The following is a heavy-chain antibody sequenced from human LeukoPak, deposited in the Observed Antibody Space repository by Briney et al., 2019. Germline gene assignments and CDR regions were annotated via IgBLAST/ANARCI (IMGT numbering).Heavy chain of an antibody. J-gene: IGHJ4*02. CDR1: GFTFSNDW. Sequence: GGSLRLSCAVSGFTFSNDWMHWVRQAPGKGLLWVSRISGDGTTTNYADSVKGRFTISRDNAKNMLYLQMDSLRAEDTAVYYCAGTGSLDYWGQGTLVTVSS. V-gene: IGHV3-74*01. D-gene: IGHD3-10*01. CDR2: ISGDGTTT. CDR3: AGTGSLDY.